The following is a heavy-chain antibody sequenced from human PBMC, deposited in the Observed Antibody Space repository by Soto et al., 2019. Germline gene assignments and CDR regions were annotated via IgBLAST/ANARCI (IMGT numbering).Heavy chain of an antibody. J-gene: IGHJ4*02. D-gene: IGHD1-1*01. CDR3: VRGAGNDPFEY. Sequence: QLRLQESGSGVVKTSESLSLTCTVFGASISYGGYSWSWIRQSPGRGLEWIGHITHLENTYFNPSFKRRVSMSIDRTKNHFSLKETSMTAADKGRYFCVRGAGNDPFEYWGQGILVTVSS. CDR1: GASISYGGYS. V-gene: IGHV4-30-2*06. CDR2: ITHLENT.